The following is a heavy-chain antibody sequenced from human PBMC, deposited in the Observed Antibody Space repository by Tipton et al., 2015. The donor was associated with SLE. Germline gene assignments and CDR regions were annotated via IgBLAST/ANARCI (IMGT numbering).Heavy chain of an antibody. J-gene: IGHJ5*02. Sequence: TLSLTCNVSGGSMSSYYWSWIRQPPSKGLEWIGYIYYSGSINYTPSLKNRVTISLDTSKNQFSLKLSSVTAADTAIYYCARGSLTVVQGIKETKTRRYKWFDPWGQGTLVTVSS. CDR2: IYYSGSI. CDR3: ARGSLTVVQGIKETKTRRYKWFDP. V-gene: IGHV4-59*01. D-gene: IGHD3-10*01. CDR1: GGSMSSYY.